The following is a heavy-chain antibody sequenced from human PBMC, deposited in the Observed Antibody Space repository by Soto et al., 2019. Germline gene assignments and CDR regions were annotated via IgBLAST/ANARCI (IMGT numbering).Heavy chain of an antibody. CDR3: ARAVRIFGVAIPWFDP. V-gene: IGHV4-30-4*01. CDR1: GGSISSGDYY. Sequence: QVQLQESGPGLVKPSQTLSLTCTVSGGSISSGDYYWSWIRQPPGKGLEWIGYIYYSGSTYYNPSLKSRVTISVDTSKNQFSLKLSSVTAADTAVYYCARAVRIFGVAIPWFDPWGQGTLVTVSS. J-gene: IGHJ5*02. D-gene: IGHD3-3*01. CDR2: IYYSGST.